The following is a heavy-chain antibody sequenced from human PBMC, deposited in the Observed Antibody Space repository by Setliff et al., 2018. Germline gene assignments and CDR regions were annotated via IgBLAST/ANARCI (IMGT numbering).Heavy chain of an antibody. J-gene: IGHJ5*02. CDR1: GITFKNAW. V-gene: IGHV3-15*01. CDR3: TTGPRDSCAYMNWFDP. Sequence: GGSLRLSCSVSGITFKNAWMTWVRQAPGKGPEWVGRIKSSLEGETTNYAVPVKGRFIISRDDSRNTIYLQMNSLKIEDTGFYYCTTGPRDSCAYMNWFDPWGPGTLVTVSS. CDR2: IKSSLEGETT. D-gene: IGHD3-22*01.